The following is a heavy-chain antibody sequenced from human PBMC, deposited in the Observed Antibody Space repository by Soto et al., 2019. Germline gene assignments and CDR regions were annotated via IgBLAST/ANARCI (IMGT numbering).Heavy chain of an antibody. CDR1: GGSFSGYY. CDR2: INHSGST. D-gene: IGHD2-15*01. J-gene: IGHJ4*02. Sequence: QVQLQQWGAGLLKPSETLSLTCAVYGGSFSGYYWSWIRQPPGKGLEWIGEINHSGSTNYNPSLKSRVTISVDTSKNQFSLKLSSVTAADTAVYYCARGAIGCSGGSCYSELDYWGKGTLVTVSS. V-gene: IGHV4-34*01. CDR3: ARGAIGCSGGSCYSELDY.